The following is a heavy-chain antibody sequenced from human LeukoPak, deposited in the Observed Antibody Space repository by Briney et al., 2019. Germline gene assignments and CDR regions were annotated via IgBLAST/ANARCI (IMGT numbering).Heavy chain of an antibody. CDR2: IYWNDDK. CDR3: ARTIGIVRGFDY. V-gene: IGHV2-5*01. Sequence: ESGPTLVNPTQTLTLTCTFSGFSLSTSGVGVGWIRQPPGKALEWLALIYWNDDKRYSPSLKSRLTITKDTSKNQVVLTMTNMDPVDTATYYCARTIGIVRGFDYWGQGTLVTVSS. D-gene: IGHD1-26*01. CDR1: GFSLSTSGVG. J-gene: IGHJ4*02.